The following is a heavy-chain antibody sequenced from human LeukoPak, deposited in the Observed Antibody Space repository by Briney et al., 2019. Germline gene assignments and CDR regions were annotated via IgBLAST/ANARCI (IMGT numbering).Heavy chain of an antibody. D-gene: IGHD4-17*01. CDR1: GFTFSSYS. V-gene: IGHV3-21*01. Sequence: PGGSLRLSCAASGFTFSSYSMNWVRQAPGKGLEWVSSSSSSSSYIYCADSVKGRFTISRDNAKNSLYLQMNSLRAEDTAVYYCARDGHGDYDFDYWGQGTLVTVSS. CDR2: SSSSSSYI. CDR3: ARDGHGDYDFDY. J-gene: IGHJ4*02.